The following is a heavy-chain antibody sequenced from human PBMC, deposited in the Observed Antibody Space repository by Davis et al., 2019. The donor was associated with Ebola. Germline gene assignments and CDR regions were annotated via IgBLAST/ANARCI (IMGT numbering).Heavy chain of an antibody. CDR2: IYSGGST. J-gene: IGHJ4*02. Sequence: GESLKISCAASGFTVSSNYKSWVRQAPGKGLEWVSVIYSGGSTYYADSVKGRFTISRDNSKNTLYLQMNSLRAEDTAVYYCARDYYYGSGSYYNPQFDYWGQGTLVTVSS. V-gene: IGHV3-53*01. CDR1: GFTVSSNY. CDR3: ARDYYYGSGSYYNPQFDY. D-gene: IGHD3-10*01.